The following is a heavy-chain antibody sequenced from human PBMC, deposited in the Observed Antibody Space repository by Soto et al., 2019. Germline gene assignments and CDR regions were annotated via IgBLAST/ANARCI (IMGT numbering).Heavy chain of an antibody. CDR3: ARDLPSDTAMVWANYYYYYGMDV. V-gene: IGHV3-23*01. CDR1: GFTFSSYA. J-gene: IGHJ6*02. D-gene: IGHD5-18*01. Sequence: EVQLLESGGGLVQPGGSLRLSCAASGFTFSSYAMSWVRQAPGKGLEWVSAISGSGGSTYYADSVKGWFTISRDNSKNTLYLQMNSLRAEDTAVYYCARDLPSDTAMVWANYYYYYGMDVWGQGTTVTVSS. CDR2: ISGSGGST.